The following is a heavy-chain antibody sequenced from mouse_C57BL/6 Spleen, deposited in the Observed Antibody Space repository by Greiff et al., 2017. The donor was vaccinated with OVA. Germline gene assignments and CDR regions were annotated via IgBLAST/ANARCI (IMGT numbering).Heavy chain of an antibody. Sequence: EVQLVESGGGLVQPGGSLSLSCAASGFTFTDYYMSWVRQPPGKALEWLGFIRHKANGYTTEYSASVKGRFTISRDNSQSILYLQMNALRAEDSATYYCARYTDGELDYWGQGTTLTVSS. CDR2: IRHKANGYTT. D-gene: IGHD4-1*01. CDR1: GFTFTDYY. J-gene: IGHJ2*01. CDR3: ARYTDGELDY. V-gene: IGHV7-3*01.